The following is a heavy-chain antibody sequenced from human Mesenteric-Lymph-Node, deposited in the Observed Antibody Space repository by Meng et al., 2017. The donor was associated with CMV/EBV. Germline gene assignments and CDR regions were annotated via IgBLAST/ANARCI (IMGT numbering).Heavy chain of an antibody. D-gene: IGHD1-1*01. Sequence: GSLRLSCAVYGGSFSAYYWSWIRQPPGKGLEWIGEINHRGSTNYNPSLKSRVTISIDTSKNQFSLNINSMTAEDTAVYYCAFELTTDYWGQGTLVTVSS. CDR2: INHRGST. CDR3: AFELTTDY. V-gene: IGHV4-34*01. CDR1: GGSFSAYY. J-gene: IGHJ4*02.